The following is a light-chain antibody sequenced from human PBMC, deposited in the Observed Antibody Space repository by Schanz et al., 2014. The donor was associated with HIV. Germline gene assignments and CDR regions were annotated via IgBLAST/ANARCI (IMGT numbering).Light chain of an antibody. Sequence: QAVVTQEPSVTVSPGGTVTLTCASSTGAVTSGYCPNWFQQKPGQAPRTLIYRISNKHSWTPARFSGSLLGGKAALTLSGVQPEDEADYYCLLYYGGTQVFGGGTKLTVL. CDR2: RIS. J-gene: IGLJ3*02. V-gene: IGLV7-43*01. CDR1: TGAVTSGYC. CDR3: LLYYGGTQV.